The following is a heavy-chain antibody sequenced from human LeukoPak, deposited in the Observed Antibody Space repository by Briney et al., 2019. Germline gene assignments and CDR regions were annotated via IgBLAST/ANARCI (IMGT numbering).Heavy chain of an antibody. Sequence: SETLSLTCTVSGGSISTYYWSWIRQPPGKGLEWIGYIYYSGSTNYNPSLKSRVTISVDTSKNQFSLKLSSVTAADTAVYYCARADYSWAFDIWGQGTMVTVSS. J-gene: IGHJ3*02. CDR2: IYYSGST. V-gene: IGHV4-59*01. CDR1: GGSISTYY. D-gene: IGHD2-15*01. CDR3: ARADYSWAFDI.